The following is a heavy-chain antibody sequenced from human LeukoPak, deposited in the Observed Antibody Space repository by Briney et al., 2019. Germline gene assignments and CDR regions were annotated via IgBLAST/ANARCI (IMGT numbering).Heavy chain of an antibody. D-gene: IGHD6-13*01. CDR2: VIPVYATT. Sequence: GASVKVSCKASGGTFNNYGINWVRQAPGQGLEWMGGVIPVYATTNYAQKFQGRVTITTDESTSTAYMELSSLRSDDTAVYYCARDSLSSSWTNHYFDSWGQGTLVTVSS. CDR1: GGTFNNYG. J-gene: IGHJ4*02. CDR3: ARDSLSSSWTNHYFDS. V-gene: IGHV1-69*05.